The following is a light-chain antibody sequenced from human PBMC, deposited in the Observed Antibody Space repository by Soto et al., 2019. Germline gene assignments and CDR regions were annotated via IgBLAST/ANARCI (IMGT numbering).Light chain of an antibody. CDR3: QQYNSMGT. J-gene: IGKJ1*01. V-gene: IGKV1-5*03. CDR1: QSISSW. CDR2: KAS. Sequence: DIQMTQSPSTLPASVGDRVTITCRASQSISSWLAWFQQKPGKAPKLLIYKASTLERGVPSRFSGSGPGTEFTLTISSLQPDDFATYYCQQYNSMGTFGQGTKVDIK.